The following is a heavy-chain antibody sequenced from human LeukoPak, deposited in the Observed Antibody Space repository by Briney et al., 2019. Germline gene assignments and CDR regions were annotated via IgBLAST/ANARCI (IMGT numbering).Heavy chain of an antibody. CDR1: GGSISSSNYY. CDR3: ARLLIYCSSTGCPFDH. Sequence: SETLSLTFTVSGGSISSSNYYWGWIRQPPGKGLEWIGSIYYSGITYYNPSLKSRVTISVDTSNNQFSLKLSSVTAADTAMYYCARLLIYCSSTGCPFDHWGQGTLVTVSS. V-gene: IGHV4-39*01. D-gene: IGHD2-2*01. CDR2: IYYSGIT. J-gene: IGHJ4*02.